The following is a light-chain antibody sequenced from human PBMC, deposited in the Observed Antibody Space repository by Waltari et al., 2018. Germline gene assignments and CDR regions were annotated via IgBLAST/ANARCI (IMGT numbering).Light chain of an antibody. CDR3: CSFAGTYTVI. CDR2: DVS. CDR1: SSDVGGYNY. V-gene: IGLV2-11*01. J-gene: IGLJ2*01. Sequence: QSALTQPRSVSGSPGQSVTISCTGTSSDVGGYNYVSWYQQHPGKVPKLRIYDVSKRPSGVPDGFSGAKSDNTASLTISGLQAEDEADYYCCSFAGTYTVIFGGGTKLTVL.